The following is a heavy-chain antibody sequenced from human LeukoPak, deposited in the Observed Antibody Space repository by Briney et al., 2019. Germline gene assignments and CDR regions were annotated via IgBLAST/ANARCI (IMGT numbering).Heavy chain of an antibody. J-gene: IGHJ4*02. Sequence: ASVTLSCTASGYTFTGYYMHWVRQAPGQGLEWMGWINPNSGGTNYAHKFQGRVTMTRDTCISTAYMELSRLRSDDTAVYYCARVLGIRDYWGQGTLVSVSS. CDR3: ARVLGIRDY. V-gene: IGHV1-2*07. CDR2: INPNSGGT. CDR1: GYTFTGYY. D-gene: IGHD7-27*01.